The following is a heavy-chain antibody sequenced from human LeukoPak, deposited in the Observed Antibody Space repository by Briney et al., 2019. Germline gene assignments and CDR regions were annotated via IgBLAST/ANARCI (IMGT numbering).Heavy chain of an antibody. CDR2: ISAYNGNT. D-gene: IGHD3-22*01. Sequence: GASVKVSCKASGYTFTSYGMSWVRQAPGQGLEWMGWISAYNGNTNYAQKLQGRVTMTTDTSTSTAYMELRSLRSDDTAVYYCARSHARYYDSSGAHDYWGQGTLVTVSS. J-gene: IGHJ4*02. CDR1: GYTFTSYG. CDR3: ARSHARYYDSSGAHDY. V-gene: IGHV1-18*01.